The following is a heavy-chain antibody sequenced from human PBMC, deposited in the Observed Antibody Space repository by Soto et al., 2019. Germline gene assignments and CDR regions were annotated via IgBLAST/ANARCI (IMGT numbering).Heavy chain of an antibody. D-gene: IGHD3-3*01. Sequence: GASVKVSCKASGYTFTGYYMHWVRQAPGQGLEWMEWINPNSGGTNYAQKFQGWVTMTRDTSISTAYMELSRLRSDDTAVYYCARDQEVTIFGVVRHAFDIWGQGTMVTVSS. CDR2: INPNSGGT. CDR3: ARDQEVTIFGVVRHAFDI. CDR1: GYTFTGYY. V-gene: IGHV1-2*04. J-gene: IGHJ3*02.